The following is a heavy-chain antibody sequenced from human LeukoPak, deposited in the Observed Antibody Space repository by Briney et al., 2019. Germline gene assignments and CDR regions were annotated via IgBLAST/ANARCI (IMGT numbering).Heavy chain of an antibody. CDR1: GYTFTSYD. CDR3: ARGPVEAVFGVSTED. V-gene: IGHV1-8*01. J-gene: IGHJ6*02. CDR2: MNPSSGNT. D-gene: IGHD3-10*02. Sequence: ASVKVSCKASGYTFTSYDINWVRKATGQGLEWIGWMNPSSGNTGYAQKFQGRVSMTRDTSISTAYMELSSLRSEDTAVYYCARGPVEAVFGVSTEDWGQGTTVTVSS.